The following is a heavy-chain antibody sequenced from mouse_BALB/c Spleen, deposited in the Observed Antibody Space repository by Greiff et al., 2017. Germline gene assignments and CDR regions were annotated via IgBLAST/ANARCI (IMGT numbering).Heavy chain of an antibody. CDR1: GYTFTSYT. Sequence: VQGVESGAELARPGASVKMSCKASGYTFTSYTMHWVKQRPGQGLEWIGYINPSSGYTNYNQKFKDKATLTADKSSSTAYMQLSSLTSEDSAVYYCARGGRAMDYWGQGTSVTVSS. V-gene: IGHV1-4*01. D-gene: IGHD3-3*01. CDR3: ARGGRAMDY. CDR2: INPSSGYT. J-gene: IGHJ4*01.